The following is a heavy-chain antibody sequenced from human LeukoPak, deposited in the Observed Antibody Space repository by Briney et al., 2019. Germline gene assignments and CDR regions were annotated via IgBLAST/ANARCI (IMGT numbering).Heavy chain of an antibody. Sequence: ASVKVSCKASGYTFTSYGISWVRQAPGQGLEWMGWISAYNGNTNYAQKLQGRVTMTTDTSTSTAYMELRSLRSDDTAVYYCARSGYCNSTSCYAYGLLNYYYYYGMDVWGQGTTVTVSS. D-gene: IGHD2-2*01. CDR3: ARSGYCNSTSCYAYGLLNYYYYYGMDV. CDR2: ISAYNGNT. CDR1: GYTFTSYG. V-gene: IGHV1-18*01. J-gene: IGHJ6*02.